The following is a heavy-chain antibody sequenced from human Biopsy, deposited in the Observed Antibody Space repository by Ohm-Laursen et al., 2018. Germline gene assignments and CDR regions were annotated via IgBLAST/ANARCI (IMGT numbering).Heavy chain of an antibody. CDR3: ARSRGSSGIATIYYYGMDV. D-gene: IGHD3-10*01. Sequence: SLRLSCAASGFTFSGYGMHWVRQAPGKGLEWVAVIWYDGTDKFYADSVKGRFTISRDNSKNTLYLHMNSLRAADTAVYYCARSRGSSGIATIYYYGMDVWGQGTTVTVSS. CDR2: IWYDGTDK. J-gene: IGHJ6*02. V-gene: IGHV3-33*01. CDR1: GFTFSGYG.